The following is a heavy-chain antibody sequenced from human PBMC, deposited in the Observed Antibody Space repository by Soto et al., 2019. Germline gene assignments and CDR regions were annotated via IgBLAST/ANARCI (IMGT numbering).Heavy chain of an antibody. CDR3: ARVVSGALYLDY. Sequence: QVQLQESGPGLVKPSGTLSLTCAVSGGSISSSNWWSWVRQPPGKGLEWIGEIYHSGSTDYSPSLKSRVTISVDKSNNHFSLKLGSVTAADTAVYYCARVVSGALYLDYWGQGTLVTVSP. J-gene: IGHJ4*02. CDR2: IYHSGST. D-gene: IGHD6-19*01. CDR1: GGSISSSNW. V-gene: IGHV4-4*02.